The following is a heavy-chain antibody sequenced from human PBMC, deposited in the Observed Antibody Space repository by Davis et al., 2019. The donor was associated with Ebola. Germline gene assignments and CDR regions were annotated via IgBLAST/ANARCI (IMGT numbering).Heavy chain of an antibody. J-gene: IGHJ6*02. CDR2: INPNSGGT. D-gene: IGHD6-13*01. V-gene: IGHV1-2*02. CDR3: ARRVGSWYGDGMDV. CDR1: GYTFTGYY. Sequence: ASVKVSCKASGYTFTGYYIHWVRQAPGQGLEWMGWINPNSGGTNYARQFQGRVTMTRDTSISTAYLQWSSLKASDTAMYYCARRVGSWYGDGMDVWGQGTTVTVSS.